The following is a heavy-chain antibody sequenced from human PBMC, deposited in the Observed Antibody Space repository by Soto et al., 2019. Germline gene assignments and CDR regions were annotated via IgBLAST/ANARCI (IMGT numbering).Heavy chain of an antibody. CDR1: GFAFSSYS. CDR3: AKDIGRYDSSGYYRWVGMAYFDY. V-gene: IGHV3-30*18. CDR2: LSYDGSNK. Sequence: GAGVPGGSVGMSGAASGFAFSSYSMRWVRQGPGMGLEWVAVLSYDGSNKYYADSVKGRFTISRDNSKNTLYLQMNSLRAEDTAVYYCAKDIGRYDSSGYYRWVGMAYFDYWGQGTLVTVSS. D-gene: IGHD3-22*01. J-gene: IGHJ4*02.